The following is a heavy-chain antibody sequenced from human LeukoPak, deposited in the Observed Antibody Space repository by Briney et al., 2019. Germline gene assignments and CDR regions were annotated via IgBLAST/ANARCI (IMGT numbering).Heavy chain of an antibody. CDR2: VFHTGST. J-gene: IGHJ5*02. V-gene: IGHV4-59*12. Sequence: SETLSLTCTVSGGSISKYYWSWIRQPPGKGLEWIGYVFHTGSTTYNPSLKSRVTISVDTSKNQFSLKLTSVTAADTALYYCARGTYYYYDSSGPIPWFGPWGQGTLVTVSS. D-gene: IGHD3-22*01. CDR1: GGSISKYY. CDR3: ARGTYYYYDSSGPIPWFGP.